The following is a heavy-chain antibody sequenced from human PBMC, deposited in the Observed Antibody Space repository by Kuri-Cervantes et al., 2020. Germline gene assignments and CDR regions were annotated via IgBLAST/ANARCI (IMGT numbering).Heavy chain of an antibody. CDR3: ARGGPYGDYVEDYYYYYMDV. V-gene: IGHV3-7*01. CDR2: IKQDGSEK. J-gene: IGHJ6*03. Sequence: GESLKISCAASGFTFSSYWMSWVRQAPGKGLEWVANIKQDGSEKYYVDSVKGRFTISRDNAKNSLYLQMNSLRAEDTAVYYCARGGPYGDYVEDYYYYYMDVWGKGTTVTVSS. CDR1: GFTFSSYW. D-gene: IGHD4-17*01.